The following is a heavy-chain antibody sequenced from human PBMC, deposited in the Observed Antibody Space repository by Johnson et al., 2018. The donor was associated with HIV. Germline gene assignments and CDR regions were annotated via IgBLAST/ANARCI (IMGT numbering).Heavy chain of an antibody. Sequence: VQLVESGGGLVKHGGSLRLSCAASGFTFSYAWMNWVRQAPGKGLAWVGRIKSKTDGGTTDYAAPVKGRFSISRDDSKNTLYLQMNNLKAEDTALYYCTRVVVITQEKWGQGTMVTVSS. CDR2: IKSKTDGGTT. V-gene: IGHV3-15*01. D-gene: IGHD3-22*01. J-gene: IGHJ3*01. CDR1: GFTFSYAW. CDR3: TRVVVITQEK.